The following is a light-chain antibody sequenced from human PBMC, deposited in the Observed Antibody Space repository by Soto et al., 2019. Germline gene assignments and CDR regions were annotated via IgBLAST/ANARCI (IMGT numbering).Light chain of an antibody. V-gene: IGKV3-15*01. J-gene: IGKJ1*01. CDR2: GAS. Sequence: EIVMTQSPATLSVSPGERATLSCRASQSVSSNLAWYQQKPGQAPRLLIYGASTRATGIPARFSGSGSGTEFTLTISSLQSEDFAVYYCQQYNNWPPWTFGHGTKVDFK. CDR3: QQYNNWPPWT. CDR1: QSVSSN.